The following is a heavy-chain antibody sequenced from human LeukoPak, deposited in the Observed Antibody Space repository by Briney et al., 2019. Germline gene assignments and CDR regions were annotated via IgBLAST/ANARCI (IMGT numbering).Heavy chain of an antibody. V-gene: IGHV4-39*07. CDR2: IYYSGST. J-gene: IGHJ3*01. CDR1: GGSISSSSYY. CDR3: ARDQGYSTFFAFDL. D-gene: IGHD5-18*01. Sequence: KPSETLSLTCTVSGGSISSSSYYWGWIRQPPGKGLEWIGSIYYSGSTYYNPSLKSRVTISVDTSKNQFSLKLSSVTAADTAVYYCARDQGYSTFFAFDLWGQGTIVTVSS.